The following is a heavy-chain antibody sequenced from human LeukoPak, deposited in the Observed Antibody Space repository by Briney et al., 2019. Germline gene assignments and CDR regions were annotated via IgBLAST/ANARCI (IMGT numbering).Heavy chain of an antibody. Sequence: KSSETLSLTCTVSGGSISSYYWSWIRQPPGKGLEWIGYIYYSGSTNYNPSLKSRVTISVDTSKNQFSLKLSSVTAADTAVYYCARGDGYNDFDYWGQGTLVTVSS. D-gene: IGHD5-24*01. CDR1: GGSISSYY. CDR3: ARGDGYNDFDY. CDR2: IYYSGST. J-gene: IGHJ4*02. V-gene: IGHV4-59*01.